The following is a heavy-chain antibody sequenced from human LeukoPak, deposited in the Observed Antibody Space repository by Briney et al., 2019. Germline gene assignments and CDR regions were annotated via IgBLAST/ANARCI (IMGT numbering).Heavy chain of an antibody. CDR3: ARDPGCSSTSCQYYFDY. V-gene: IGHV3-7*01. Sequence: PGGSLRLSCAASGFTFSSYWMSWVPQAPGKGLEWVANIKQDGSEKYYVDSVKGRFTISRDNAKNSLYLQMNSLRAEDTAVYYCARDPGCSSTSCQYYFDYWGQGTLVTVSS. CDR2: IKQDGSEK. D-gene: IGHD2-2*01. J-gene: IGHJ4*02. CDR1: GFTFSSYW.